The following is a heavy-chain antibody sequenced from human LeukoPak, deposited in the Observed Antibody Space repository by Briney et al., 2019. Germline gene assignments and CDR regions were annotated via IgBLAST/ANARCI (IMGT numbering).Heavy chain of an antibody. CDR3: ARAGRTKAFDI. CDR1: GGSFSGYY. D-gene: IGHD2-8*01. CDR2: INHSGST. V-gene: IGHV4-34*01. J-gene: IGHJ3*02. Sequence: SETLSHTCAVYGGSFSGYYWSWIRQPPGKGLEWIGEINHSGSTNYNPSLKSQVTISVDTSKNQFSLKLSSVTAADTAVYYCARAGRTKAFDIWGQGTMVTVSS.